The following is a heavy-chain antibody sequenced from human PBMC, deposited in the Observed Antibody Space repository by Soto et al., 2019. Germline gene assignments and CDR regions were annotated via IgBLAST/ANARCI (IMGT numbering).Heavy chain of an antibody. D-gene: IGHD2-2*01. CDR2: ISYDGSNK. CDR1: GFTFSSYA. CDR3: AREGVGYCNSTTCTYYGLDV. V-gene: IGHV3-30-3*01. Sequence: SGGSLRLSCAASGFTFSSYAVHWVRQAPGKGPEWVTIISYDGSNKYYADSVKGRFTISRDNSKNTLYLQMNSLRAEDTALYYCAREGVGYCNSTTCTYYGLDVWGQGTTVTVSS. J-gene: IGHJ6*02.